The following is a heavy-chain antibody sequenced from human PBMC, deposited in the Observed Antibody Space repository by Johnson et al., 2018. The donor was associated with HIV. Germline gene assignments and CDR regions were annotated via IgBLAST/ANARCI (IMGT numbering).Heavy chain of an antibody. D-gene: IGHD3-22*01. V-gene: IGHV3-11*04. CDR3: ARDHGYWGMYDSSGLDRFDI. CDR2: ISSSGSTI. Sequence: QVQVVESGGGLVKPGGSLRLSCAASGFTFSDYYMSWIRQAPGKGLEWVSYISSSGSTIYYADSVKGRFTISRDNAKNSLYLQMNSLRAEDTAVYYCARDHGYWGMYDSSGLDRFDIWGQGTMVTVSS. J-gene: IGHJ3*02. CDR1: GFTFSDYY.